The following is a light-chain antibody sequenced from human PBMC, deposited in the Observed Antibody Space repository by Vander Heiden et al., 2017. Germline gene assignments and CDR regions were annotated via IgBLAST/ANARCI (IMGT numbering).Light chain of an antibody. CDR3: QQYYSTPRT. Sequence: DTRMAQYPAHLLVSLGERATINCKSSQSVLYSSNNKNYLAWYQQKPGQPPKLLIYWASTRESGVPDRFSGSGSGTDFTLTISSLQAEDVAVYYCQQYYSTPRTFGQGTKLEIK. J-gene: IGKJ2*01. V-gene: IGKV4-1*01. CDR1: QSVLYSSNNKNY. CDR2: WAS.